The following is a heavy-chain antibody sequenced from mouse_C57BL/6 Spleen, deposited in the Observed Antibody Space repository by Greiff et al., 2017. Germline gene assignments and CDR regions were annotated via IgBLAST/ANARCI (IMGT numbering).Heavy chain of an antibody. CDR2: IDPEDGET. V-gene: IGHV14-2*01. D-gene: IGHD3-3*01. Sequence: VQLQQSGAELVKPGASVKLSCTASGFNIKDYYMHWVKQRTEQGLEWIGRIDPEDGETKSAPNFQGKATITADKSSNTAYLQLSSLNSEDTAVYYCARSDILGYWGQGTTLTVSS. CDR1: GFNIKDYY. J-gene: IGHJ2*01. CDR3: ARSDILGY.